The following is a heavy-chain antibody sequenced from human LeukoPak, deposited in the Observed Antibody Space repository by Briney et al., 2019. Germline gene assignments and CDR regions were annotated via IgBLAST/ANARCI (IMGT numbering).Heavy chain of an antibody. Sequence: GGSLRLFCAASGFSFSSYAMSWVRQAPGKGLEWVSDISGSGGSTYYADSVKGRFTISRDNSKNTLYLQMNSLRAEDTGVYYCAKNRLVRGTYYVDCWGEGTQVSDCS. CDR1: GFSFSSYA. CDR3: AKNRLVRGTYYVDC. CDR2: ISGSGGST. D-gene: IGHD3-10*01. V-gene: IGHV3-23*01. J-gene: IGHJ4*02.